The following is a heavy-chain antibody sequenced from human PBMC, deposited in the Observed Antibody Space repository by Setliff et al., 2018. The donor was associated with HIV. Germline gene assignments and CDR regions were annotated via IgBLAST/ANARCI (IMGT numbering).Heavy chain of an antibody. CDR2: IYTNGST. V-gene: IGHV4-61*09. CDR1: GGSISSGSYY. CDR3: ASETRSGWYDLAY. J-gene: IGHJ4*02. Sequence: PSETLSLTCTVSGGSISSGSYYWCWIRQPAGKGLEWIGHIYTNGSTNYNPSLRGRVTISVDTSKKQFSLKLSSVTAADTAVYFCASETRSGWYDLAYWGQGTLVTVSS. D-gene: IGHD6-19*01.